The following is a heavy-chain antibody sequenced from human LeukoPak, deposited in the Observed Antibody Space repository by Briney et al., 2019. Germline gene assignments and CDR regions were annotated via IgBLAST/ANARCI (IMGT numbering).Heavy chain of an antibody. J-gene: IGHJ4*02. Sequence: GGSPRLSCAASGFTFSTHWMSWVRQAPGKGLEWVANIKPDASEKHYVDSVRGRFTISRDNAENSLYLQMNSLRAEDTAVYYCARDARGSGYYQNFDYWGQGTLVTVSS. CDR3: ARDARGSGYYQNFDY. V-gene: IGHV3-7*01. CDR1: GFTFSTHW. D-gene: IGHD3-22*01. CDR2: IKPDASEK.